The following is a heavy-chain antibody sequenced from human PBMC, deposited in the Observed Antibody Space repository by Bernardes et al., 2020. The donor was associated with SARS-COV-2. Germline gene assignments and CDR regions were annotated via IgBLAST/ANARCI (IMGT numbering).Heavy chain of an antibody. CDR3: ARDSPSNTFTVTHFPLYYYYGMDV. Sequence: GGSLRLSCAASGFTVSSNYMSWVRQAPGKGLEWVSVIYSGGSTYYADSVKGRFTISRDNSKNTLYLQMNSLRAEDTAVYYCARDSPSNTFTVTHFPLYYYYGMDVWGQGTTVTVSS. D-gene: IGHD4-4*01. J-gene: IGHJ6*02. CDR1: GFTVSSNY. CDR2: IYSGGST. V-gene: IGHV3-66*01.